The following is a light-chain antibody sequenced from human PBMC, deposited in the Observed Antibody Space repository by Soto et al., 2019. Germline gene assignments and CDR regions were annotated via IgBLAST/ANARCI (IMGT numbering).Light chain of an antibody. J-gene: IGLJ1*01. CDR2: EVS. Sequence: QSALTQPGSVSGSPGQSITISCTGTSSDVGGYDYVSWYQLHPGKAPKLIVFEVSHRPSGVSYRFSGSKSGNTASLTISGLQAEDEADYFCSSYSISTAYLFGTGTKVTVL. CDR1: SSDVGGYDY. V-gene: IGLV2-14*01. CDR3: SSYSISTAYL.